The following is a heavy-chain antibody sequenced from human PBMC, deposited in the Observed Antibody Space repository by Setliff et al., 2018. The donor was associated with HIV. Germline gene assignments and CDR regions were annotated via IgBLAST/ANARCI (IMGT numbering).Heavy chain of an antibody. D-gene: IGHD2-8*01. Sequence: PSETLSLTCTVSGGSLSSYYWSWIRQPAGKGLEWIGRIYSSGSTNYNPSLKSRLTMSVDTSKNQFSLKLTSVTAADTAVYFCAGEIAPAARLPNVGGPPPPGYYHYMDVWGKGTTVTVSS. CDR2: IYSSGST. CDR1: GGSLSSYY. V-gene: IGHV4-4*07. J-gene: IGHJ6*03. CDR3: AGEIAPAARLPNVGGPPPPGYYHYMDV.